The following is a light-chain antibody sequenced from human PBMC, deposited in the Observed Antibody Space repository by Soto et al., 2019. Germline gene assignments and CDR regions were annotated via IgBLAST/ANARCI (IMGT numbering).Light chain of an antibody. CDR2: DAS. CDR1: QSVSSY. CDR3: QQRSNWPT. Sequence: EIVLTQFPATLSLSPGERATLSCRASQSVSSYLAWYQQKPGQAPRVLIYDASNRATGIPVRFSGSGSGTDFTLTISSLEPDDFAVYYCQQRSNWPTFGQGTKVDFK. V-gene: IGKV3-11*01. J-gene: IGKJ1*01.